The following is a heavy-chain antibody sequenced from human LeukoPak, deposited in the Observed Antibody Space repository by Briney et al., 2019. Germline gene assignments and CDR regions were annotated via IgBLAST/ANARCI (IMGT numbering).Heavy chain of an antibody. D-gene: IGHD3-3*01. Sequence: GRSLRLSCAASGFTFSSYAMSWVRQAPGKGLEWVSAISGSGGSTYYADSVKGRFTISRDNSKNTLYLQMNSLRAEDTAVYYCAKGPYYDFWSGTIDYWGQGTLVTVSS. V-gene: IGHV3-23*01. CDR1: GFTFSSYA. CDR3: AKGPYYDFWSGTIDY. J-gene: IGHJ4*02. CDR2: ISGSGGST.